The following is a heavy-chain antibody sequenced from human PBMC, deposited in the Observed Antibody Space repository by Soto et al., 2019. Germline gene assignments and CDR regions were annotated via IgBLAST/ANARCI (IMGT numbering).Heavy chain of an antibody. CDR3: ARDKFPAMVRGVNVGFQH. D-gene: IGHD3-10*01. Sequence: QVQLQQWGAGLLKPSETLSLTCAVYGGSFSGYYWSWIRQPPGKGLEWIGEINHSGSTNYNPSLKSRVTISVDTSKNQFSLTLSSVPAADTAVYYCARDKFPAMVRGVNVGFQHWGQGTLVTVSS. V-gene: IGHV4-34*01. CDR1: GGSFSGYY. J-gene: IGHJ1*01. CDR2: INHSGST.